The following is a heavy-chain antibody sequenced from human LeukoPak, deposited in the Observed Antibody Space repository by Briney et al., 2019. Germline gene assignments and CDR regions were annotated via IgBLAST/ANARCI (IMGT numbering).Heavy chain of an antibody. D-gene: IGHD4-17*01. J-gene: IGHJ2*01. CDR2: IYPGDSNT. Sequence: GESLKISCKASGYSFTNYWIAWVRQMPGKGLELMGIIYPGDSNTKYSPSFQGQVTISADKSFTTAYLQWASLKAADSAMYYCARQTTLSRGWYFDLWGLGTLVTVSS. CDR3: ARQTTLSRGWYFDL. V-gene: IGHV5-51*01. CDR1: GYSFTNYW.